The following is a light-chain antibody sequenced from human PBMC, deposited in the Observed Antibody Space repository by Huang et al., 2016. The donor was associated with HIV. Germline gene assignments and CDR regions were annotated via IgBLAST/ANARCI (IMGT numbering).Light chain of an antibody. V-gene: IGKV3-20*01. CDR3: QQYGSSRRT. J-gene: IGKJ1*01. CDR1: QSVRGRY. Sequence: EIVLTPSPGTLSLYPGERATFSCRASQSVRGRYLAWYQQKPGQAPSLLIYGASSRATGIQDRVSGSGSGTDFTLTLSRLGAEDFAVYYCQQYGSSRRTFGQGTKVEIK. CDR2: GAS.